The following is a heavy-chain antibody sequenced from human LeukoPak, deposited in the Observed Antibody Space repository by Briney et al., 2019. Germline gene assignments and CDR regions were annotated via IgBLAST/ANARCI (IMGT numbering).Heavy chain of an antibody. Sequence: ASVKVSCKASGYTFTNYGISWVRQAPGQGLGWMGWISVYNGYTNYAQKFQGRVTMTTDTSTTTAYMEMRSMRYDDTGVYYCARGSPPRRNYDSRGYYSYYFDYWGQGTLVTVSS. J-gene: IGHJ4*02. V-gene: IGHV1-18*01. CDR2: ISVYNGYT. D-gene: IGHD3-22*01. CDR1: GYTFTNYG. CDR3: ARGSPPRRNYDSRGYYSYYFDY.